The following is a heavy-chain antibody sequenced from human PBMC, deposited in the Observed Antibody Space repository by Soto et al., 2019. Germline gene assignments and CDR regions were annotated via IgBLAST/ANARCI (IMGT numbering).Heavy chain of an antibody. J-gene: IGHJ4*02. CDR3: ATVFEH. CDR2: VDSDGSGT. CDR1: GITFSGYW. V-gene: IGHV3-74*01. Sequence: EVQLVESGGGSVQPGGSLRFSCVASGITFSGYWMHWVRQVPGKGLVWVARVDSDGSGTSYADSVKGRFTISRDNAKNTLYLQMNRLRVEDTAVYYSATVFEHWGQGIPVTVSS.